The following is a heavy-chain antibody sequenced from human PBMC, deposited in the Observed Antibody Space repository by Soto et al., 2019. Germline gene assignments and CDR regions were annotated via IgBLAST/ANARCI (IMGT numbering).Heavy chain of an antibody. V-gene: IGHV1-46*01. Sequence: ASVKVSCKSSGYTFTSYGISWVRQAPGQGLEWMGIINPSGGSTSYAQKFQGRVTMTRDTSTSTVYMELSSLRSEDTAVYYCAREDPKHVGGKKLLRFLEWLQSGFDYWGQGNLVTLSS. CDR1: GYTFTSYG. CDR3: AREDPKHVGGKKLLRFLEWLQSGFDY. J-gene: IGHJ4*02. CDR2: INPSGGST. D-gene: IGHD3-3*01.